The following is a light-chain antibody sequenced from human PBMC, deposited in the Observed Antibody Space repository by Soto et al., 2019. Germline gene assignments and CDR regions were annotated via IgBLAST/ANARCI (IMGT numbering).Light chain of an antibody. CDR1: QSIGSW. CDR3: QQNFSYPP. CDR2: DAS. Sequence: DIQMTQSPSTLSASVGDRVTITCRASQSIGSWLAWYQQKPGKAPKLLIFDASNLDSGVPSRFSGSGSGTEFTLTIGGLQYDDFATYYCQQNFSYPPFGQGTKVEIK. J-gene: IGKJ2*01. V-gene: IGKV1-5*01.